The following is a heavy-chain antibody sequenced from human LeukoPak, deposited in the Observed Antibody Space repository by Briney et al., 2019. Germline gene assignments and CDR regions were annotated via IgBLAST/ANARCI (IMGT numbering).Heavy chain of an antibody. CDR3: ARAGYSSSWRERYKYYFDY. CDR2: ISSSSSHI. D-gene: IGHD6-13*01. Sequence: GGSLRLSCAASGFTFSSYTMNWVRQAPGKGLEWVSLISSSSSHIHYADSVRGRFTISRDNAKNSLYLQMKSLRAEDTAGYYCARAGYSSSWRERYKYYFDYWGQGTLVTASS. J-gene: IGHJ4*02. V-gene: IGHV3-21*01. CDR1: GFTFSSYT.